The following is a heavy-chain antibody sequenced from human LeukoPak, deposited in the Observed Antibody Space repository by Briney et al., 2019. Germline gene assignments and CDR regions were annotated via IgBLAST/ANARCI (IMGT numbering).Heavy chain of an antibody. CDR1: GGTFSRYG. D-gene: IGHD1-26*01. CDR3: ASQGELLRYLDY. Sequence: GASVKVSCTASGGTFSRYGVSWVRQAPGQGLEWMGVIIPILGTTKYAQKFQGRVTITVDESTSTAYMELSSLRFEDTAVYYCASQGELLRYLDYWGQGTLVTVSS. CDR2: IIPILGTT. V-gene: IGHV1-69*01. J-gene: IGHJ4*02.